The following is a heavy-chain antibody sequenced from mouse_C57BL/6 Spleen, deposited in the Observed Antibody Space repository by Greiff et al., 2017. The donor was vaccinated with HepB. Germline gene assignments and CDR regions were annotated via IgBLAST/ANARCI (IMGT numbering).Heavy chain of an antibody. CDR3: AREGTLYYGSGNYYAMDY. D-gene: IGHD1-1*01. J-gene: IGHJ4*01. Sequence: EVQLQQSGPELVKPGASVKISCKASGYTFTDYYMNWVKQSHGKSLEWIGDINPNNGGTSYNQKFKGKATLTVDKSSSTAYMELRSLTSEDSAVYYYAREGTLYYGSGNYYAMDYWGQGTSVTVSS. CDR2: INPNNGGT. V-gene: IGHV1-26*01. CDR1: GYTFTDYY.